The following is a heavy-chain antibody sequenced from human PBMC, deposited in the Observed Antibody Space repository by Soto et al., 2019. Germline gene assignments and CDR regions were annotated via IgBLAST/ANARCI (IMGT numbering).Heavy chain of an antibody. V-gene: IGHV1-2*02. Sequence: ASVKVACKASGYTFTGYYMHWVRQAPGQGLEWMGWINPNSGGTNYAQKFQGRVTMTRDTSISTAYMELSRLRSDDTAVYYCAILMVYAMLPPRKDMDVWGQGTTVTVSS. D-gene: IGHD2-8*01. J-gene: IGHJ6*02. CDR1: GYTFTGYY. CDR3: AILMVYAMLPPRKDMDV. CDR2: INPNSGGT.